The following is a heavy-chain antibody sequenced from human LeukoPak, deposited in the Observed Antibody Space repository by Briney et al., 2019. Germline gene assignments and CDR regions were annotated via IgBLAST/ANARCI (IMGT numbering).Heavy chain of an antibody. Sequence: GGSLRLSCAASGFAISSKYMTWVRQVPGKGLEWVSVTYNGGSTNYADSVKGRFTISRDNSKNTLYLQMNSLRAEDTAVYYCAREGHPYGMDVWGQGTAVTVSS. CDR1: GFAISSKY. V-gene: IGHV3-53*01. CDR2: TYNGGST. J-gene: IGHJ6*02. CDR3: AREGHPYGMDV.